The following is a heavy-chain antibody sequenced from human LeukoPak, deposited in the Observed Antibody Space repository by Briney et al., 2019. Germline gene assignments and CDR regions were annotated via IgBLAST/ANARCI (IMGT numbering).Heavy chain of an antibody. CDR1: GYSISSGYY. D-gene: IGHD6-13*01. CDR2: IYHSGST. Sequence: SETLSLTCTVSGYSISSGYYWGWIRQPPGKGLEWIGSIYHSGSTYYNPSLKSRVTISVDTSKNQFSLKLSSVTAADTAVYYCAGVYYSSSYDYWYFDLWGRGTLVTVSS. J-gene: IGHJ2*01. CDR3: AGVYYSSSYDYWYFDL. V-gene: IGHV4-38-2*02.